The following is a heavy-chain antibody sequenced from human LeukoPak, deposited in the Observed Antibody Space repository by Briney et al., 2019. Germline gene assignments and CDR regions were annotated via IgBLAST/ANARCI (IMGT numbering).Heavy chain of an antibody. CDR1: GYTFTSYD. V-gene: IGHV1-8*01. J-gene: IGHJ3*02. CDR3: ARGQSTPGDDAFDI. D-gene: IGHD2-2*01. Sequence: ASVKVSCEASGYTFTSYDINWVRQATGQGLEWMGWMNPNSGNTGYAQKFQGRVTMTRNTSISTAYMELSSLRSEDTAVYYCARGQSTPGDDAFDIWGQGTMVTVSS. CDR2: MNPNSGNT.